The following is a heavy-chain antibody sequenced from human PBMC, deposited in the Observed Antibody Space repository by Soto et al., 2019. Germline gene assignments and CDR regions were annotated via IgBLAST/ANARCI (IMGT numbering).Heavy chain of an antibody. CDR1: GGSVTSSSYY. D-gene: IGHD6-19*01. J-gene: IGHJ4*02. CDR2: ISYSGST. Sequence: SETLSLTCTVSGGSVTSSSYYWSWIRQPPGKGLEWIGYISYSGSTYYNPSLKSRVTISVDRSKNQFSLKLSSVTAADTAVYYCARAGGLGAVAGDYWGQGTLVTVSS. V-gene: IGHV4-61*01. CDR3: ARAGGLGAVAGDY.